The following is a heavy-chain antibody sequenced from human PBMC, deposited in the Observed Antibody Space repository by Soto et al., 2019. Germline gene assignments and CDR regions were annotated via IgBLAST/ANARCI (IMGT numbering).Heavy chain of an antibody. CDR3: ASDLRIYDYDGMDV. D-gene: IGHD5-12*01. CDR2: IYYSGST. J-gene: IGHJ6*02. CDR1: GGSISSSSYY. V-gene: IGHV4-39*01. Sequence: SETLSLTCTVSGGSISSSSYYWGWIRQPPGKGLEWIGSIYYSGSTYYNPSLKSRVTISVDTSKNQFSLKLSSVTAADTAVDYCASDLRIYDYDGMDVWGQGTTVT.